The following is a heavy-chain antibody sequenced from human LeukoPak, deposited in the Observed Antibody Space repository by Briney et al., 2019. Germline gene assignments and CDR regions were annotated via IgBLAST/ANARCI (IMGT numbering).Heavy chain of an antibody. D-gene: IGHD1-14*01. J-gene: IGHJ3*02. CDR1: GFSFDDYG. V-gene: IGHV3-20*04. Sequence: GGSLRLSCAASGFSFDDYGMTWVRQAPGKGLEWVSVINWNGANTGYADSVKGRFTISRDNSKNTLYLHMNSLRAEDTAVYYCARDMSPWETRNPDAFDIWGQGTMVTVSS. CDR3: ARDMSPWETRNPDAFDI. CDR2: INWNGANT.